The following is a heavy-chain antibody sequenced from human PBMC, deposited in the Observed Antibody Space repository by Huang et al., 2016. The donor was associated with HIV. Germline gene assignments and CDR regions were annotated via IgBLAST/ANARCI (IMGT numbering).Heavy chain of an antibody. CDR1: GGSISSSSYY. V-gene: IGHV4-39*01. CDR3: ARHGRVAGHYYNNMDV. CDR2: IYYRRNN. D-gene: IGHD6-19*01. Sequence: LQLQESGPGLVKSSETLSLICTVSGGSISSSSYYWGWIRQPPGKGPEWIGSIYYRRNNTYNPPLKSRVTISVDTSKNQFSLKVNSVTAADTAVYYCARHGRVAGHYYNNMDVWGRGTTVTVSS. J-gene: IGHJ6*02.